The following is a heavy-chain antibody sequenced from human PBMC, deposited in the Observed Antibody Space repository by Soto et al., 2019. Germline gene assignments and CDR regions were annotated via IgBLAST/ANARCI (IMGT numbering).Heavy chain of an antibody. CDR1: GSALGTYA. CDR3: AKAVAAAYYYHYYGMDV. J-gene: IGHJ6*02. D-gene: IGHD6-13*01. V-gene: IGHV3-30-3*01. Sequence: GGSLRLSCEASGSALGTYAMHWVRQAPGKGLEWVALISSDGTKKHLADSVKGRFTISRDNSKSFVYLQMKSVRGEDTAVYYCAKAVAAAYYYHYYGMDVWGQGTTVTVS. CDR2: ISSDGTKK.